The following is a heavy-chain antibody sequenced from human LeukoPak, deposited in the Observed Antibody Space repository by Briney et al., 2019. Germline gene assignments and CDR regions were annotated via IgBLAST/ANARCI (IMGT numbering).Heavy chain of an antibody. CDR2: MNPNSANT. CDR1: GGTFSSYA. J-gene: IGHJ4*02. CDR3: ARGLGVNSGYYVDY. V-gene: IGHV1-8*02. Sequence: ASVKVSCKASGGTFSSYAISWVRQAPGQGLEWMGWMNPNSANTGYALKFQGRVTMTRNTSISTAYMELSSLTSEDTAVYYCARGLGVNSGYYVDYWGQGTLVTVSS. D-gene: IGHD3-22*01.